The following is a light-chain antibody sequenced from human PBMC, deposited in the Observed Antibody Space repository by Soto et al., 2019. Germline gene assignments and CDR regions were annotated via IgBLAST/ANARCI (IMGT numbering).Light chain of an antibody. CDR2: EVN. J-gene: IGLJ1*01. CDR3: CSYTTTSTPFV. CDR1: SSDIGGYNY. Sequence: QSALTQPASVSGSPGQSITISCTGTSSDIGGYNYVSWYQQHPGKAPKLMISEVNNRPSGVSNRFSGSKSGNTASLTISGLQTEDEADYYCCSYTTTSTPFVFGTGTKVTV. V-gene: IGLV2-14*01.